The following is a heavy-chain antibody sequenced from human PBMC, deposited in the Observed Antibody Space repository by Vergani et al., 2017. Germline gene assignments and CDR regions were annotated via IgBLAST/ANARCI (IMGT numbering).Heavy chain of an antibody. CDR2: ISGSGGST. D-gene: IGHD6-19*01. V-gene: IGHV3-23*01. CDR3: AKSLFPVAATGGYYYYGMDV. J-gene: IGHJ6*02. Sequence: EVQLLESGGGLVQPGGSLRLSCAASGFTFSSYAMSWVRQAPGQGLEWVSAISGSGGSTYYADSVKGRFTISRDNSKNTLYLQMNSLRAEDTAVYYCAKSLFPVAATGGYYYYGMDVWGQGTTVTVSS. CDR1: GFTFSSYA.